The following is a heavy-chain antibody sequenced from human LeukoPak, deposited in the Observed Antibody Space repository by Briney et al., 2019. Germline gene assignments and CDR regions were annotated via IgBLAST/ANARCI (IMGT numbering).Heavy chain of an antibody. D-gene: IGHD2-21*01. CDR3: ARGARFFAYYDY. J-gene: IGHJ4*02. CDR2: IYNGGTT. Sequence: SQTLSLTCTVSDGSISGDNYYWSWIRQLPGKGLEWLGYIYNGGTTYYNPSLKSRVIISVDTSKNQFSLKLKSVTAADTAMYYCARGARFFAYYDYWGQGTLVTVSS. V-gene: IGHV4-31*03. CDR1: DGSISGDNYY.